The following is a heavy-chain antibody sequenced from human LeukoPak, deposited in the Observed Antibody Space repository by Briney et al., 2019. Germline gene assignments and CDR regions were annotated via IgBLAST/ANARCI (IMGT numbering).Heavy chain of an antibody. CDR1: GLTFSSYA. V-gene: IGHV3-23*01. CDR2: ISGSGGIT. Sequence: GGSLRLSCAASGLTFSSYAMSWVRQAPGEGLEWVSAISGSGGITYYADSVKGRFTISRDNSKNTLYLQMNSLRAEDTAVYYCAKDSYDFWCGYFSWGQGTPVTVSS. D-gene: IGHD3-3*01. CDR3: AKDSYDFWCGYFS. J-gene: IGHJ5*02.